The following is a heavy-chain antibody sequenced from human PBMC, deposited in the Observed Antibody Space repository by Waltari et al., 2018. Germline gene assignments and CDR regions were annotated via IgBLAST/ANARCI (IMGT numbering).Heavy chain of an antibody. V-gene: IGHV3-21*01. CDR1: GFTFSSSS. CDR3: ARDLGAAGTRFDY. J-gene: IGHJ4*02. CDR2: ISSSNSYI. D-gene: IGHD6-13*01. Sequence: EVQLVESGGGLVKPGGSLRLSCAASGFTFSSSSMNWVRQAPGKGLEWVSPISSSNSYIYYADSEKGRFTISSDNAKNSLYLQMNSLRAEDTAVYYCARDLGAAGTRFDYLGQGTLVTVSS.